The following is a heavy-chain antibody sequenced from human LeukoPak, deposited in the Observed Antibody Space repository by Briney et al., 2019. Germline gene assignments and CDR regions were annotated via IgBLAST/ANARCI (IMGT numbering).Heavy chain of an antibody. CDR1: GYTLTELS. Sequence: ASVKVSCKVSGYTLTELSMHWVRQAPGKGLEWMGGFDPEDGETIYAQKFQGRVTMTEDTSTDTAYMELSSLRSEDTAVYYCTTSHPTDGFLTGPGAFDIWGQGTMVTVSS. CDR3: TTSHPTDGFLTGPGAFDI. D-gene: IGHD3-9*01. J-gene: IGHJ3*02. V-gene: IGHV1-24*01. CDR2: FDPEDGET.